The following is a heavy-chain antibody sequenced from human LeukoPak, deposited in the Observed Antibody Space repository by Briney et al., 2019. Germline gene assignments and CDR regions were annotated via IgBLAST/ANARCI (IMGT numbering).Heavy chain of an antibody. CDR1: GFTFDDYA. CDR3: TRRKSGTYQYDSSDYY. D-gene: IGHD3-22*01. J-gene: IGHJ4*02. V-gene: IGHV3-49*03. CDR2: IRSIAYGGTT. Sequence: PGRSLSLSCTASGFTFDDYAVSWFRQAPGKGLGWVGFIRSIAYGGTTEYAASVKGRFTISRDDSKTISYLQMNSLTAEDTAVYYCTRRKSGTYQYDSSDYYGGQGTLVTVSS.